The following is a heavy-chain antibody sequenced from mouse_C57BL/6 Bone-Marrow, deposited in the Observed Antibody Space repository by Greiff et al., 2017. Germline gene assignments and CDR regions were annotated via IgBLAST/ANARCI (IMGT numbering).Heavy chain of an antibody. Sequence: QVQLQQPGAELVMPGASVKLSCKASGYTFTSYWMHWVKQRPGQGLEWIGEIDPPDSYTNYNQKFKGKSKLTVDKSSGTAYMQLSSLTSEDSAVYYCARSHYDYGAFDYWGQGTTLTVSS. CDR1: GYTFTSYW. V-gene: IGHV1-69*01. D-gene: IGHD2-4*01. CDR3: ARSHYDYGAFDY. J-gene: IGHJ2*01. CDR2: IDPPDSYT.